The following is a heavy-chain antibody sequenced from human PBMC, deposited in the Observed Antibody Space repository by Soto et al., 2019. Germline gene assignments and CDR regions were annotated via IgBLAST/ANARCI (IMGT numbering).Heavy chain of an antibody. J-gene: IGHJ4*02. CDR2: IGSRGESYAT. CDR1: GFTFGASA. D-gene: IGHD2-15*01. V-gene: IGHV3-73*01. Sequence: GGSLRLSCASSGFTFGASALQWVRQASGKGLEWLGRIGSRGESYATTYDVSVKGRFTISRDDSKNTAYLQMNSLKTEDTAVYYCTAYCSGANCLSVFAYWGQGTLVTVSS. CDR3: TAYCSGANCLSVFAY.